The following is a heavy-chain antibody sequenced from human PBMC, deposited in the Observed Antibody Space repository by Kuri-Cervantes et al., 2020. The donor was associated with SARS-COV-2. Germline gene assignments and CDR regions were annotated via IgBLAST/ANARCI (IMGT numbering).Heavy chain of an antibody. CDR3: AREASSGWYGLSQYYFDY. CDR2: ISYDGSNK. J-gene: IGHJ4*02. V-gene: IGHV3-30-3*01. Sequence: GGSLRLSCTASGFTFGDYAMHWVRQAPGKGLEWVAVISYDGSNKYYADSVKGRFTISRDNSKNTLYLQMNSLRAEDTAVYYCAREASSGWYGLSQYYFDYWGQGTLVTVSS. D-gene: IGHD6-19*01. CDR1: GFTFGDYA.